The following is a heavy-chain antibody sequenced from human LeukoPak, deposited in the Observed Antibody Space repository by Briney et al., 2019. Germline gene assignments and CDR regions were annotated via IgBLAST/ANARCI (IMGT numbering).Heavy chain of an antibody. Sequence: PGESLRLSCAASGFTFSDYYMSWIRQAPGKGLEWVSYISSSGSTIYYADSVKGRFSISRDNAKNSLYLQMNSLRAEDTAVYYCAREDKVDTAMEFYFGYWGQGTLVTVSS. V-gene: IGHV3-11*04. CDR3: AREDKVDTAMEFYFGY. CDR1: GFTFSDYY. D-gene: IGHD5-18*01. J-gene: IGHJ4*02. CDR2: ISSSGSTI.